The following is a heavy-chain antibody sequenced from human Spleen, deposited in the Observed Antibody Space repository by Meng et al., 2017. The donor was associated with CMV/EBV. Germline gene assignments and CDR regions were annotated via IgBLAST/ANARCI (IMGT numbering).Heavy chain of an antibody. J-gene: IGHJ6*02. V-gene: IGHV1-69*02. CDR2: IIPILGVA. Sequence: SVKVSCKASGGTFSSYTISWVRQAPGQGLEWMGRIIPILGVANYAQKFQGRVTITADKSTSTAYMELRSLRSDDTAVYYCASAYCGATSCYHYYYFYAMDVWGQGTTVTVSS. CDR1: GGTFSSYT. D-gene: IGHD2-2*01. CDR3: ASAYCGATSCYHYYYFYAMDV.